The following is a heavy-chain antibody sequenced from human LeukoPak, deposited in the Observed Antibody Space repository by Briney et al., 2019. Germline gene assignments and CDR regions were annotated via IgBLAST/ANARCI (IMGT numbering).Heavy chain of an antibody. CDR3: AKDFRITIFGVVTPFDY. V-gene: IGHV3-23*01. CDR2: ISGSGGST. CDR1: GFTFRSYD. J-gene: IGHJ4*02. Sequence: GGSLRLSCAASGFTFRSYDMSWVRQAPGKGLEWVSAISGSGGSTYYADSVKGRFTMSRDNSKNTLYLQMNSLRAEDTAVYYCAKDFRITIFGVVTPFDYWGQGTLVTVSS. D-gene: IGHD3-3*01.